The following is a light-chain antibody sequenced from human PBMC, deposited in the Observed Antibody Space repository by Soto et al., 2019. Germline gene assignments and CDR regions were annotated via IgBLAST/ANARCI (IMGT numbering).Light chain of an antibody. J-gene: IGKJ5*01. CDR1: QSISSY. CDR3: QQYDNLPLI. Sequence: DIQMTQSPSSLSASVGDRVTITCRASQSISSYLNWYQQKPGKAPKLLIYAASSLQSGVPSRFSGSGSGTDFTLTISSLQPEDFATYYCQQYDNLPLIFGQGTRLEIK. CDR2: AAS. V-gene: IGKV1-39*01.